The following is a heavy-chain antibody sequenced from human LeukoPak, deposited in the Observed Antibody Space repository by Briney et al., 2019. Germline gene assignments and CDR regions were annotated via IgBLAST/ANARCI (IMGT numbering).Heavy chain of an antibody. D-gene: IGHD2-2*01. CDR2: INPNSGGT. Sequence: ASVKTSCKASGYTFTGYYMHWVREAPGQGLEWMGWINPNSGGTNYAQKFQGRVTMTRDTSISTAYMELSRLRSDDTAVYYCARGEIVVVPAAMPSSYYYYMDVWGKGTTVTVSS. J-gene: IGHJ6*03. V-gene: IGHV1-2*02. CDR1: GYTFTGYY. CDR3: ARGEIVVVPAAMPSSYYYYMDV.